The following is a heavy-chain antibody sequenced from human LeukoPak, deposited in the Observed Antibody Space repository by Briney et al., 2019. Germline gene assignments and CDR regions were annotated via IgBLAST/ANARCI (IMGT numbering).Heavy chain of an antibody. V-gene: IGHV4-59*01. Sequence: SETLSLTCAVYGGSFSGYYWSWIRQPPGKGLEWIGYIYYSGSTNYNPSLTSRVTISVDTSKNQFSLKLSSVTAADTAVYYCARAPYSLDAFDIWGQGTMVTVSS. J-gene: IGHJ3*02. CDR1: GGSFSGYY. D-gene: IGHD6-13*01. CDR2: IYYSGST. CDR3: ARAPYSLDAFDI.